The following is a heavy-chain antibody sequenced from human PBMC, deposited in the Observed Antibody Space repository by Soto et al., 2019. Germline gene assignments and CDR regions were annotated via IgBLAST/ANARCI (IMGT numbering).Heavy chain of an antibody. CDR3: ARGEYYHHSSGYLSP. J-gene: IGHJ5*02. CDR1: GGSISSYY. CDR2: IYYSGST. D-gene: IGHD3-22*01. V-gene: IGHV4-59*01. Sequence: ASETLSLTCTVSGGSISSYYWSWIRQPPGKGLEWIGYIYYSGSTNYNPSLKSRVTISVDTSKNQFSLKLSSATAADTAVYYCARGEYYHHSSGYLSPRGQGTLVTGSS.